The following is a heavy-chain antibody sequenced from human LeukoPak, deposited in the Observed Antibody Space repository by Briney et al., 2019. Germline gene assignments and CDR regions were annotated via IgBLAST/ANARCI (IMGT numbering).Heavy chain of an antibody. J-gene: IGHJ4*02. D-gene: IGHD6-6*01. CDR3: ARSLYSSSSVPFVPYY. V-gene: IGHV4-30-2*02. CDR2: IYHSGST. Sequence: SETLSLTCTVSGGSISSGGYYWSWIRQPPGKGLEWIGYIYHSGSTYYNPSLKSRVTISVDRSKNQFSLKLSSVTAADTAVYYCARSLYSSSSVPFVPYYWGQGTLVTVSS. CDR1: GGSISSGGYY.